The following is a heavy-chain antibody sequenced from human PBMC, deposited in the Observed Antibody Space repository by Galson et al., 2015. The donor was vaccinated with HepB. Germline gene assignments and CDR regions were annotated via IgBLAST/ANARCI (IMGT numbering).Heavy chain of an antibody. V-gene: IGHV3-7*01. Sequence: SLRLSCAASGFTFSNYWMSWVRQAPGEGLEWVANIKQDGSGKYYVDSVKGRFTISRDNAKNSLYLQMNSLRAEDTAVYYCARIVGVYYFDYWGQGTLVTVSS. CDR2: IKQDGSGK. D-gene: IGHD2-8*01. CDR1: GFTFSNYW. J-gene: IGHJ4*02. CDR3: ARIVGVYYFDY.